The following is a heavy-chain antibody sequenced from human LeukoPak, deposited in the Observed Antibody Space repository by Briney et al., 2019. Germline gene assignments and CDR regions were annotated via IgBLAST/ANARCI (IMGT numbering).Heavy chain of an antibody. CDR2: IIPILGIA. J-gene: IGHJ5*02. D-gene: IGHD4-17*01. CDR1: GGTFSSYA. V-gene: IGHV1-69*04. CDR3: ARDQSPYGDYVRPGDP. Sequence: GASVKVSCKASGGTFSSYAISWVRQAPGQGLEWMGRIIPILGIANYAQKFQGRVTITADKSTSTAYMELSSLRSEDTAVYYCARDQSPYGDYVRPGDPWGQGTLVTVSS.